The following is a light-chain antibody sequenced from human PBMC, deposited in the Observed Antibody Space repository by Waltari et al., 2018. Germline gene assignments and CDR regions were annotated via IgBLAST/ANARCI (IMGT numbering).Light chain of an antibody. J-gene: IGLJ3*02. CDR1: SSDVGGYNH. Sequence: QSALTQPRPVSGSPGQSVTISCTGTSSDVGGYNHVSWYQQHPGKAPKLMIYDVTKRPSGVPDRFSGSKSGNTASLTISGLQAEDEGDYYCCSYAGSYSWVFGGGTKLTVL. CDR3: CSYAGSYSWV. V-gene: IGLV2-11*01. CDR2: DVT.